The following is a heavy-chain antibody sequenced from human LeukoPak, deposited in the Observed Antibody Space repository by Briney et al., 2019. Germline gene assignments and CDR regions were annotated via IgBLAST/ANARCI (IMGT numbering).Heavy chain of an antibody. V-gene: IGHV4-59*12. CDR3: ARTLWQYYFDY. J-gene: IGHJ4*02. Sequence: SETLSLTCTVSGGSISSYYWSWIRQPPGKGLERIGYIYYSGSTNYNPSLKSRVTMSIDTSKNQFSLKLRSVTAADTAVYYCARTLWQYYFDYWGQGTLVTVSS. CDR2: IYYSGST. D-gene: IGHD3-10*01. CDR1: GGSISSYY.